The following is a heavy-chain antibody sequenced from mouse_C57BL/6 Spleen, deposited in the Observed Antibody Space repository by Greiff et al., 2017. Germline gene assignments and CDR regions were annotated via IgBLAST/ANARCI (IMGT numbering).Heavy chain of an antibody. CDR2: INPGSGGP. CDR3: ARGAQATPLAY. V-gene: IGHV1-54*01. Sequence: VQLQQSGAELVRPGTSVKVSCKASGYAFTNYLIEWVKQRPGQGLEWIGVINPGSGGPNYNEKFKGKATLTADKSSSTAYMQLSSLTSEDSAVYFCARGAQATPLAYWGQGTLVTVSA. J-gene: IGHJ3*01. D-gene: IGHD3-2*02. CDR1: GYAFTNYL.